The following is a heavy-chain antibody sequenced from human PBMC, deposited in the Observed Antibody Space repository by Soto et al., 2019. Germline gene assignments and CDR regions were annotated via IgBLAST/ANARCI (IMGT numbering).Heavy chain of an antibody. Sequence: SETLSLTCTVSGGSISSYYWSWIRQPPGKGLEWIGYIYYSGSTNYNPSLKSRVTISVDTSKNQFSLKLSSVTAADTAVYYCPRGVGRGWNYYDTSGYADCWGPGTLVTVSS. CDR2: IYYSGST. V-gene: IGHV4-59*01. D-gene: IGHD3-22*01. J-gene: IGHJ4*01. CDR1: GGSISSYY. CDR3: PRGVGRGWNYYDTSGYADC.